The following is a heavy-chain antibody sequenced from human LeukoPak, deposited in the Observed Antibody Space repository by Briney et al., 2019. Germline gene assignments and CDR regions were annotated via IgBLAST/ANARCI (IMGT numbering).Heavy chain of an antibody. V-gene: IGHV4-34*01. D-gene: IGHD2-15*01. Sequence: SETLSLTCAVYGGSFSGYYWSWIRQPPGEGLEWIGEINHSGSTNYNPSLKSRVTISVDTSKNQFSLKLSSVTAADTAVYYCARGRCSGGSCYAVDFDYWGQGTLVTVSS. CDR1: GGSFSGYY. J-gene: IGHJ4*02. CDR3: ARGRCSGGSCYAVDFDY. CDR2: INHSGST.